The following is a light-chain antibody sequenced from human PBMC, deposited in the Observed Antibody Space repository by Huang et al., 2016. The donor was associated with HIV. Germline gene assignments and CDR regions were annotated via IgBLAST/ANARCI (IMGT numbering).Light chain of an antibody. CDR3: QQYKSLPQT. V-gene: IGKV1-16*02. J-gene: IGKJ1*01. CDR1: QYVGNY. Sequence: IQMTQSPSSLSASVGDRVTITCRASQYVGNYLAWFQQKPGRAPKSLIDAASSLQRVVPSKFSGSGSGIDFTLTISSLQPEDFATYYCQQYKSLPQTFGQGTKVEVK. CDR2: AAS.